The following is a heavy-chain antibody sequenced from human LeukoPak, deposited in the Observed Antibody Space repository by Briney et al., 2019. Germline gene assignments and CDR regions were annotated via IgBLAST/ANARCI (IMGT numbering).Heavy chain of an antibody. CDR2: IYHSGRT. D-gene: IGHD4-11*01. CDR1: GYSISSGYY. CDR3: ARLSGVTTDFDY. J-gene: IGHJ4*02. V-gene: IGHV4-38-2*02. Sequence: SETLSLTCTVSGYSISSGYYWGWIRQPPGNGLEWIGSIYHSGRTYYNPSLKSRVTISVDTSKNQFSLKLSSVTAADTAVYYCARLSGVTTDFDYWGQGTLVTVSS.